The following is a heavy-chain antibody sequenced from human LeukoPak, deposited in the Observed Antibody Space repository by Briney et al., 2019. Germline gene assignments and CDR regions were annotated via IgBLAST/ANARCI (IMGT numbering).Heavy chain of an antibody. D-gene: IGHD4-17*01. Sequence: PSETLSLTCTVSGGSISSDYWTWIRQPPGKGVEWIGYIYHSGSTKYNPSLKSRVTISVATSKNQFSLNLRSVTATDTAVYYCAKKGRTYTDYGGYYDYMDVWGKGTTVTVS. CDR1: GGSISSDY. CDR3: AKKGRTYTDYGGYYDYMDV. V-gene: IGHV4-59*08. J-gene: IGHJ6*03. CDR2: IYHSGST.